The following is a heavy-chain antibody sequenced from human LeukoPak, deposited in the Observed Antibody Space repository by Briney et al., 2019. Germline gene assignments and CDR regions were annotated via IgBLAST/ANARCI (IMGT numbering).Heavy chain of an antibody. V-gene: IGHV3-53*01. J-gene: IGHJ4*02. CDR1: GFTVSSNY. CDR2: IYSGGNT. CDR3: ARESYARGYSYGFDY. Sequence: GGSLRLSCAASGFTVSSNYMSWVRQAPGKGLEWVSVIYSGGNTYYADSVKGRFTISRDNPKNTLYLQMNSLRAEDTAVYYCARESYARGYSYGFDYWGQGTLVTVSS. D-gene: IGHD5-18*01.